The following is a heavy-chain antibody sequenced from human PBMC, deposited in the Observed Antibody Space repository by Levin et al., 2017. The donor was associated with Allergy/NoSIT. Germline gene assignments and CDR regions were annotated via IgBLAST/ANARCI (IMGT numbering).Heavy chain of an antibody. D-gene: IGHD2-2*01. CDR3: ARGPPNQLLWVDY. CDR1: GGSISSGDYY. V-gene: IGHV4-30-4*01. CDR2: IYYSGST. Sequence: SQTLSLTCTVSGGSISSGDYYWSWIRQPPGKGLEWIGYIYYSGSTYYNPSLKSRVTISVDTSKNQFSLKLSSVTAADTAVYYCARGPPNQLLWVDYWGQGTLVTVSS. J-gene: IGHJ4*02.